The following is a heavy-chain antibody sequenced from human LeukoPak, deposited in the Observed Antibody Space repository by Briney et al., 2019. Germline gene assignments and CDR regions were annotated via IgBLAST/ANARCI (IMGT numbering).Heavy chain of an antibody. J-gene: IGHJ5*02. CDR3: ARDSSGWYHWFDP. V-gene: IGHV1-8*02. CDR2: MNPNSGNT. Sequence: ASVKVSCKASGYTSTSYDINWVRQATGQGLEWMGWMNPNSGNTGYAQKFRGRVTITRNTSISTAYMELSSLRSEDTAVYYCARDSSGWYHWFDPWGQGTLVTVSS. D-gene: IGHD6-19*01. CDR1: GYTSTSYD.